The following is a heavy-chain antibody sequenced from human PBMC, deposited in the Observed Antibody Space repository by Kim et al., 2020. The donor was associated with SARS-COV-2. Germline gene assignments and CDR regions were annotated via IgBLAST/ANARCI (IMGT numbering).Heavy chain of an antibody. V-gene: IGHV3-33*06. Sequence: GGSLRLSCAASGFTFSSYGMHWVRQAPGKGLEWVAVIWYDGSNKYYADSVKGRFTISRDNSKNTLYLQMNSMRAEDTAVYYCAKDKVLCFGESGMDVWGQETTVTVSS. J-gene: IGHJ6*02. CDR2: IWYDGSNK. D-gene: IGHD3-10*01. CDR3: AKDKVLCFGESGMDV. CDR1: GFTFSSYG.